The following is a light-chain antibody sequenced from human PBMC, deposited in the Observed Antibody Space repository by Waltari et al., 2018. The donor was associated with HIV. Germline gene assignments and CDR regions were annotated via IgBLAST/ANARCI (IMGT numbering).Light chain of an antibody. CDR3: SSYAGIYTPVV. CDR2: DVT. CDR1: SSDVGGYDY. Sequence: QSALTQPRSVSGSPGQSVTISCTGTSSDVGGYDYVSWYQQYPGKAPKIIIYDVTQRPSGVPDRVSGSKSGNTASLTISGLQADDEADYFCSSYAGIYTPVVFGGGTTLTVL. J-gene: IGLJ2*01. V-gene: IGLV2-11*01.